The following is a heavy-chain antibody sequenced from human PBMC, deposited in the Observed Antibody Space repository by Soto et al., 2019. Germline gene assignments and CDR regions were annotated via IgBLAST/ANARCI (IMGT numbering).Heavy chain of an antibody. CDR2: ISHSGGSV. Sequence: EVQLLESGGGLVQPGGSLRLSCAASGFTFSSYAMNWVRQAPGKGLEWVSAISHSGGSVYYADSVRGRFTISRDNSKNTLYLQMNSLRAEDTAVYYCAKATVGFGDFGWDCWGQGTLVTVSS. CDR1: GFTFSSYA. D-gene: IGHD3-10*01. J-gene: IGHJ4*02. CDR3: AKATVGFGDFGWDC. V-gene: IGHV3-23*01.